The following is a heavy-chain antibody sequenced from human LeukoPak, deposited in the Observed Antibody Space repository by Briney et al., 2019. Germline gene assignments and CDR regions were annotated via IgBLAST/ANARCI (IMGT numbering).Heavy chain of an antibody. D-gene: IGHD3-10*01. J-gene: IGHJ4*02. CDR1: GFTFSSYG. V-gene: IGHV3-30*03. CDR3: AREEWGRGDFRFGEPAD. Sequence: SGGSLRLSCAASGFTFSSYGMHWVRQAPGKGLEWVAVISYDGSNKYYADSVKGRFTISRDNSKNTLYLQMNSLRAEDTAVYYCAREEWGRGDFRFGEPADWGQGTLVTVSS. CDR2: ISYDGSNK.